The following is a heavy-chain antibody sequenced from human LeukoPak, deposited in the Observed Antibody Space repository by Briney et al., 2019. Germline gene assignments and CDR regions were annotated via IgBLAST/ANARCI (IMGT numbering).Heavy chain of an antibody. CDR2: ISGSGGST. Sequence: GGSLRLSCVVPGFTFSNYALSWVRQAPGKGLEWVSAISGSGGSTYFADSVKGRFTISRDNSKNTVYLQMNSLRAEDTAVYYCAKGGSYYDDYFDYWGQGTLVTVSS. CDR1: GFTFSNYA. J-gene: IGHJ4*02. CDR3: AKGGSYYDDYFDY. D-gene: IGHD1-26*01. V-gene: IGHV3-23*01.